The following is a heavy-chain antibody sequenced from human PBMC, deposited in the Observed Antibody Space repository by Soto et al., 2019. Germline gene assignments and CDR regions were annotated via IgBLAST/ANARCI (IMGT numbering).Heavy chain of an antibody. CDR1: GFTFSFYG. CDR3: AKDLGHGGRGAFEI. CDR2: ISYDGSNK. Sequence: QVQLVESGGGVVQPGRSLRLSCAASGFTFSFYGMLWVRQAPGKGLEWVAVISYDGSNKYYADSVKGRFTISRDNSKNTLYLQMNSLRAEDTAVYYCAKDLGHGGRGAFEIWGQGTMVTVSS. V-gene: IGHV3-30*18. D-gene: IGHD7-27*01. J-gene: IGHJ3*02.